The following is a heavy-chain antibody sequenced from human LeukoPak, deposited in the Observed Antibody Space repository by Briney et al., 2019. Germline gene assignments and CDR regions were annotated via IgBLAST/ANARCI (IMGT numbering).Heavy chain of an antibody. V-gene: IGHV1-2*04. D-gene: IGHD3-3*01. CDR1: GYTFTGYY. CDR3: ARTYTIFGVVPYYFDY. J-gene: IGHJ4*02. Sequence: ASVKVSCKASGYTFTGYYMHWVRQAPGQGLEWMGWINPNSGGTNYAQKFQGWVTMTRDTSISTAYMELSRLRSDDTAVYYCARTYTIFGVVPYYFDYWGQGTLVTVSS. CDR2: INPNSGGT.